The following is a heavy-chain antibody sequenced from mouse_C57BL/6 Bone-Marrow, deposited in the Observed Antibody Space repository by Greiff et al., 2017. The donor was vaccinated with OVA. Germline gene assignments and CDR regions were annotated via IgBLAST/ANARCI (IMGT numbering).Heavy chain of an antibody. V-gene: IGHV1-81*01. CDR2: IYPRSGNT. CDR3: ARRRQLRLRYYAMDY. Sequence: SGAELARPGASVKLSCKASGYTFTSYGISWVKQRTGQGLEWIGEIYPRSGNTYYNEKFKGKATLTADKSSSTAYMELRSLTSEDSAVYFCARRRQLRLRYYAMDYWGQGTSVTVSS. D-gene: IGHD3-2*02. CDR1: GYTFTSYG. J-gene: IGHJ4*01.